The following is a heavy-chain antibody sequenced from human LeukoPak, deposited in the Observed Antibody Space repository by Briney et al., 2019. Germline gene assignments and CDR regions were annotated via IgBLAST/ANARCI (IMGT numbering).Heavy chain of an antibody. CDR2: ISGSGGST. CDR1: GFTFSSYG. D-gene: IGHD1-26*01. CDR3: AKNLGVGATTSWFDP. V-gene: IGHV3-23*01. J-gene: IGHJ5*02. Sequence: GGTLRLSCAASGFTFSSYGMSWVRQAPGEGLEWVSAISGSGGSTYYADSVKGRFTISRDNSKNTLYLQMNSLRAEDTAVYYCAKNLGVGATTSWFDPWGQGTLVTVSS.